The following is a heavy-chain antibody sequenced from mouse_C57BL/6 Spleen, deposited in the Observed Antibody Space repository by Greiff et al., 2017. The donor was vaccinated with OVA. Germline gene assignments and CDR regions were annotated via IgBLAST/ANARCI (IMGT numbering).Heavy chain of an antibody. CDR2: LRNKANNPAT. J-gene: IGHJ2*01. Sequence: EVMLVESGGGLVQPGGSMKLSCAASGFTFSDAWMDWVRQSPEKGLEWVAELRNKANNPATYYAESVKGQCTISRDDSKSRVYLQMNSLRAEDTVIYYWTRGGYYDFDYWGQGTTLTVSS. V-gene: IGHV6-6*01. D-gene: IGHD2-3*01. CDR3: TRGGYYDFDY. CDR1: GFTFSDAW.